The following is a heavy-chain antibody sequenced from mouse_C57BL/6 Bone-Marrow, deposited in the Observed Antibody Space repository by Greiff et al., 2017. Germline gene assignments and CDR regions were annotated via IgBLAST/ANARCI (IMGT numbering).Heavy chain of an antibody. D-gene: IGHD1-1*01. CDR3: ARSGTTVVATDWYFDV. J-gene: IGHJ1*03. CDR1: GFNIKNTY. Sequence: EVQLQQSVAELVRPGASVKLSCTASGFNIKNTYMHWVKQRPEQGLEWIGRIDPATGNTKYAPKFQGKATITADTSSNTAYLQLSSLTSEDAAIYYCARSGTTVVATDWYFDVWGTGTTVTVSS. V-gene: IGHV14-3*01. CDR2: IDPATGNT.